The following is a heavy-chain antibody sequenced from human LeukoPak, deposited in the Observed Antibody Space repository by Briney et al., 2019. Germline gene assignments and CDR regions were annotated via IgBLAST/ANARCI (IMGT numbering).Heavy chain of an antibody. V-gene: IGHV3-30*04. D-gene: IGHD3-22*01. J-gene: IGHJ4*02. Sequence: GRSLRLSCAASGFTFSSYAMHWVRQAPGKGLEWVAVISYDGSNKYYADSVKGRFTTSRDNSKNTLYLQMNSLRAEDTAVYYCARASNYYDSSGYTGYYFDYWGQGTLVTVSS. CDR3: ARASNYYDSSGYTGYYFDY. CDR2: ISYDGSNK. CDR1: GFTFSSYA.